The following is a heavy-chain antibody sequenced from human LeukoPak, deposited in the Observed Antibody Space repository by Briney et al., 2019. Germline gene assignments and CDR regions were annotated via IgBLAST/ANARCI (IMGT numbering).Heavy chain of an antibody. CDR3: ARDSGNLRTIDPFDI. J-gene: IGHJ3*02. CDR2: IYYSGST. D-gene: IGHD4/OR15-4a*01. V-gene: IGHV4-59*11. Sequence: SETLSLACTVSGGSISSHYWSWIRQPPGKGLEWIGYIYYSGSTNYSPSLKSRVSISVDTSKNQFSLKLSSVTAADTAVYYCARDSGNLRTIDPFDIWGQGTMVTVSS. CDR1: GGSISSHY.